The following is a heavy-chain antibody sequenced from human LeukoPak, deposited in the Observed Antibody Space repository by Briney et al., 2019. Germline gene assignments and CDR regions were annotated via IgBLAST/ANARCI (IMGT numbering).Heavy chain of an antibody. D-gene: IGHD6-13*01. CDR2: MNPNSGNT. CDR1: GYTFTNYD. CDR3: ARGLRREQQLLRAFDY. Sequence: ASVRVSCKASGYTFTNYDINCVRQASGQGLEWMGWMNPNSGNTGSAQKFQGRVTMTSNTSISTAYMELSSLRSEDTAVYYCARGLRREQQLLRAFDYWGQATPVTVSS. J-gene: IGHJ4*02. V-gene: IGHV1-8*01.